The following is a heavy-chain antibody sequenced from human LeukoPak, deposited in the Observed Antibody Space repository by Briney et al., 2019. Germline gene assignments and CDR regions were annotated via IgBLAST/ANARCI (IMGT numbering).Heavy chain of an antibody. D-gene: IGHD1-26*01. V-gene: IGHV3-7*01. Sequence: GGPLGFSGAAPELAFGAYGISWVGRAPGKGLGWVANIKQDGDEKYYVDSVRGRFTISRDNAMTSLYLEMNSLRGDDTAVYYCAKNGGSWPFYFDYWGQGSLVTVSS. CDR2: IKQDGDEK. J-gene: IGHJ4*02. CDR1: ELAFGAYG. CDR3: AKNGGSWPFYFDY.